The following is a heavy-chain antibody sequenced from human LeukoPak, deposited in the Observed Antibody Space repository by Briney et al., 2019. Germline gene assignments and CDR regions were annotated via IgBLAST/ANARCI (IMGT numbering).Heavy chain of an antibody. CDR2: INHSGST. CDR3: ASKAKYYDILTGYFGDAFDI. D-gene: IGHD3-9*01. V-gene: IGHV4-61*10. J-gene: IGHJ3*02. CDR1: GDSISSGDYY. Sequence: SETLSLTCTVSGDSISSGDYYWRWIRQPAGKGLEWIGEINHSGSTNYNPSLKSRVTISVDTSKNQFSLKLSSVTAADTAVYYCASKAKYYDILTGYFGDAFDIWGQGTMVTVSS.